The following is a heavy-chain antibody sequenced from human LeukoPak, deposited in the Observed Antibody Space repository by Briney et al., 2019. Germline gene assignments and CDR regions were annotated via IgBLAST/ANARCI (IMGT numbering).Heavy chain of an antibody. V-gene: IGHV3-23*01. CDR3: ARDSKAGSSYYYGLDV. D-gene: IGHD3-10*01. CDR2: ISGSGGST. Sequence: AGGSLRLSCAASGFTFSSYAMSWVRQAPGKGLEWVSAISGSGGSTYYADSVKGRFTISRDKSKNTLFLQINSLRVEDTAVYYCARDSKAGSSYYYGLDVWGQGTTVTVSS. J-gene: IGHJ6*02. CDR1: GFTFSSYA.